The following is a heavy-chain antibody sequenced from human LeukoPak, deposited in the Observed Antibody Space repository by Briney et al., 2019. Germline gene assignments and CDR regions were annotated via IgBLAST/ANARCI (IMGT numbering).Heavy chain of an antibody. CDR1: GFTFSSYS. CDR3: ARDWSSGYDYAFDY. J-gene: IGHJ4*02. CDR2: ISSSSSYI. D-gene: IGHD5-12*01. V-gene: IGHV3-21*01. Sequence: GGSLRLSCAASGFTFSSYSTNWDRQAPGKGLEWVSSISSSSSYIYYADSVKGRFTISRDNAKNSLYLQMSSLRAEDTAMYYCARDWSSGYDYAFDYWGQGTLVTVSS.